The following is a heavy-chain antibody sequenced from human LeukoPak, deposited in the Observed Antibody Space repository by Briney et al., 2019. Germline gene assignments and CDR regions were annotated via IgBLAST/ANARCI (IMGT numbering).Heavy chain of an antibody. V-gene: IGHV3-7*01. CDR2: IKYDGSDK. CDR1: GFTFRGYW. CDR3: ARRNLFDY. Sequence: GGSLRLSCVASGFTFRGYWMTWVRQAPGQGLECVANIKYDGSDKYYVDSVKGRFTISRDNAKNSVYLQMNSLRVEDTAVYYCARRNLFDYWGQGTVVTVSS. J-gene: IGHJ4*02. D-gene: IGHD1-14*01.